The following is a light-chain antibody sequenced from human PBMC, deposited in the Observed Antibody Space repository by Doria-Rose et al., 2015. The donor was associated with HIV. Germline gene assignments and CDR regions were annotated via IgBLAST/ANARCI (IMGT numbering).Light chain of an antibody. CDR1: QSFSSTY. Sequence: TQSPGTLSLSPGERATLSCRASQSFSSTYLAWYQQIPGQAPSLLIYDGSTRATGIPDRFSASGSGTDLTLTINRLEPEDFALYYCHQYGTSWTFGQGTKVEI. CDR2: DGS. V-gene: IGKV3-20*01. J-gene: IGKJ1*01. CDR3: HQYGTSWT.